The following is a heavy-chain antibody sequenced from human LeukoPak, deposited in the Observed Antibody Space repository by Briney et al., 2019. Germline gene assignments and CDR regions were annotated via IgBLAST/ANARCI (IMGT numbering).Heavy chain of an antibody. D-gene: IGHD3-22*01. CDR2: ISGSGGST. CDR1: GFTFSSYA. J-gene: IGHJ4*02. V-gene: IGHV3-23*01. Sequence: GGSLRLSCAASGFTFSSYAMSWVRQAPGKGLEGVSAISGSGGSTYYADPVKGRFTISRDHSKNPLYLQMNSLRAEDTAVYYCAKDRDRGYDSSGYYFDYWGQGTLVTVSS. CDR3: AKDRDRGYDSSGYYFDY.